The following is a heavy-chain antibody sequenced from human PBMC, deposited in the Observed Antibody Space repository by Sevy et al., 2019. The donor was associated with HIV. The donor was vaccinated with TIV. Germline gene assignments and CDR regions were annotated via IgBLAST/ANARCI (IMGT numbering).Heavy chain of an antibody. CDR2: IYYSGST. CDR1: GGSISSSSYY. Sequence: SETLSLTCTVSGGSISSSSYYWGWIRQPPGKGLEWIGSIYYSGSTHYNPSLKSRVTISVDTSKNQFSLKLSSVTAAETAVYYCARSDPDYDFYYWGQGTLVTVSS. D-gene: IGHD3-3*01. J-gene: IGHJ4*02. V-gene: IGHV4-39*01. CDR3: ARSDPDYDFYY.